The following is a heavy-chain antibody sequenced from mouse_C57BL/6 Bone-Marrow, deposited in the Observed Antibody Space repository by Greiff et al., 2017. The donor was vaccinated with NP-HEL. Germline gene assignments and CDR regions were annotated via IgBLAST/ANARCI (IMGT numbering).Heavy chain of an antibody. CDR2: INPYNGGT. Sequence: VQLQQSGPVLVKPGASVKMSCKASGYTFTDYYMNWVKQSHGKSLEWIGVINPYNGGTSYNQKFKGKATLTVDKSSSTAYMELNSLTSEDSAVYYCARGRDYYYGRTWFAYWGQGTLVTVSA. D-gene: IGHD1-1*01. CDR1: GYTFTDYY. V-gene: IGHV1-19*01. CDR3: ARGRDYYYGRTWFAY. J-gene: IGHJ3*01.